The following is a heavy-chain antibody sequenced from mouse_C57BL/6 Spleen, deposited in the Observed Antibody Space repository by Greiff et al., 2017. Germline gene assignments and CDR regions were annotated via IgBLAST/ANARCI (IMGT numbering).Heavy chain of an antibody. J-gene: IGHJ2*01. Sequence: QVQLQQSGAELVRPGTSVKVSCKASGYAFTNYLIEWVKQRPGQGLEWIGVINPGSGGTNYNEKFKGKATLTADKSSSTAYMQLSSLTSEDSAVYFWARPHYYGSSYEGVDYWGQGTTLTVSS. D-gene: IGHD1-1*01. CDR3: ARPHYYGSSYEGVDY. CDR2: INPGSGGT. CDR1: GYAFTNYL. V-gene: IGHV1-54*01.